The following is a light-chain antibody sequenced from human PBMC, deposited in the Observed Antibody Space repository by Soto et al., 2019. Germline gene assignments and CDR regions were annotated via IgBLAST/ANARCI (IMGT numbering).Light chain of an antibody. CDR1: QSVSNN. Sequence: EIVLTQSPGTLSLSPWERATLSCRASQSVSNNLAWYQQRPGQAPRLLIYGASTRATGIPARFSGSGSGTEFTLTISSLQSEDFAVYYCQQYNDWPPWTFGQGTKVDIK. V-gene: IGKV3-15*01. J-gene: IGKJ1*01. CDR2: GAS. CDR3: QQYNDWPPWT.